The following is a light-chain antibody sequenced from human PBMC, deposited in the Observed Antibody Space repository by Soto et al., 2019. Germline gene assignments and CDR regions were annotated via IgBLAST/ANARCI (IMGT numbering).Light chain of an antibody. V-gene: IGLV2-8*01. J-gene: IGLJ2*01. CDR3: SAYAGSLVV. Sequence: QSALTQPPSASGSPGQSVTISCTGTSSDVGTYNYVSWYQQHPGKAPKLMIYEVNQRPSGVPDRFSGSKSGNTASLTVSGLQADDEANYYCSAYAGSLVVFGAGTKLTVL. CDR2: EVN. CDR1: SSDVGTYNY.